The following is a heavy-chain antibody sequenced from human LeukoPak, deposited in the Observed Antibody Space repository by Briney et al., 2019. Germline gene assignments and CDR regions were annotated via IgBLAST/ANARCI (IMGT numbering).Heavy chain of an antibody. CDR1: GLTVSSNY. D-gene: IGHD3-10*01. J-gene: IGHJ4*02. CDR3: AISPFGVSSYYFDY. Sequence: GGSLRLSCAASGLTVSSNYMSWVRQAPGKGLEWVSVIYSGGSTYYADSVKGRFTISRDNSKNTLYLQMNSLRAEDTAVYYCAISPFGVSSYYFDYWGQGTLVTVSS. CDR2: IYSGGST. V-gene: IGHV3-66*01.